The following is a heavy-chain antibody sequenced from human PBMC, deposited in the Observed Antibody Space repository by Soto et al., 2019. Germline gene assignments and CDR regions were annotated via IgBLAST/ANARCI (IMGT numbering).Heavy chain of an antibody. CDR2: IDPSDSYT. V-gene: IGHV5-10-1*01. CDR3: ARTGYSSSWYVGAYYYYGMDV. D-gene: IGHD6-13*01. Sequence: GESLKISCKGSGYSFTSHWISWVRQMPGKGLEWMGRIDPSDSYTNYSPSFQGHVTISADKSISTAYLQWSSLKASDTAMYYCARTGYSSSWYVGAYYYYGMDVWGQGTTVTVSS. CDR1: GYSFTSHW. J-gene: IGHJ6*02.